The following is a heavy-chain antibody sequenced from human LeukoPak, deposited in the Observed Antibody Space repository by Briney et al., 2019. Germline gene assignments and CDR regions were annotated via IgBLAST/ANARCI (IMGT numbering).Heavy chain of an antibody. J-gene: IGHJ4*02. Sequence: SETLSLTCTVPSGAISSYYWSWIRQPPGKGLECIGYIYYSGSTNYNPSLKSRVTISVDTSKNQFSLKLSSVTAADTAVYYCARRTYFYDSSGYYFDYWGQGTLVTVSS. CDR1: SGAISSYY. CDR3: ARRTYFYDSSGYYFDY. V-gene: IGHV4-59*01. CDR2: IYYSGST. D-gene: IGHD3-22*01.